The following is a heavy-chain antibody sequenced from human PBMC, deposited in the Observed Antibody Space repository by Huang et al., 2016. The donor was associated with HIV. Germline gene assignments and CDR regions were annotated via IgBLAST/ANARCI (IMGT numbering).Heavy chain of an antibody. J-gene: IGHJ3*02. CDR2: FAPEHGET. V-gene: IGHV1-24*01. CDR3: AAGYDTYYDI. Sequence: QVQLVQSGAEVKKPGASVKVSCKVSGYTLTELSIHWVRQAPGKGLEWMGGFAPEHGETIYAQNFQGRVTMTEDTSTDTAYMDLHSLRPEDTAVYYCAAGYDTYYDIWGQGTMVIASS. CDR1: GYTLTELS. D-gene: IGHD2-21*01.